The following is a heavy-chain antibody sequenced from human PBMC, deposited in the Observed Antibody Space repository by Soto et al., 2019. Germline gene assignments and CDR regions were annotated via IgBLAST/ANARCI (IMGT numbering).Heavy chain of an antibody. CDR3: ARGTIVVVPAAMGGYWFDP. Sequence: SQTLSLTCAISGDSVSSNSAAWNWIRQSPSRGLEWLGRTYYRSKWYNDYAVSVKSRITINPDTSKNQFSLQLNSVTPEDTAVYYCARGTIVVVPAAMGGYWFDPWGQGTLVTVS. CDR2: TYYRSKWYN. J-gene: IGHJ5*02. D-gene: IGHD2-2*01. CDR1: GDSVSSNSAA. V-gene: IGHV6-1*01.